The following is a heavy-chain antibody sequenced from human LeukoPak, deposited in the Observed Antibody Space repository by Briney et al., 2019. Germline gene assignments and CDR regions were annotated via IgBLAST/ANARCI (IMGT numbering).Heavy chain of an antibody. CDR1: GYTFTNYY. CDR3: ARVKDRISMVRGVLSPQNYYYYYYMDV. V-gene: IGHV1-46*01. J-gene: IGHJ6*03. CDR2: ITPSGGST. D-gene: IGHD3-10*01. Sequence: GASVKISCKASGYTFTNYYMHWVRQAPGQGLEWLGLITPSGGSTWYAQKFQGRVTMTRDMSTSTDYMELSSLRSEDTAVYYCARVKDRISMVRGVLSPQNYYYYYYMDVWGKGTTVTVSS.